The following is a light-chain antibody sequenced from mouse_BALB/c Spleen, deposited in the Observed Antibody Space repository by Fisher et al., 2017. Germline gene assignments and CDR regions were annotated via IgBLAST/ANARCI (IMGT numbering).Light chain of an antibody. CDR1: SSVSY. J-gene: IGKJ1*01. Sequence: IVLTQSPAIMSASPGEKVTMTCSASSSVSYMYWYQQKPGSSPRLLIYDTSNLASGVPARFSGSGSGTSYSLTISSMVAEDATSYFCHQWSSYPPTFGGGTKLEIK. V-gene: IGKV4-55*01. CDR2: DTS. CDR3: HQWSSYPPT.